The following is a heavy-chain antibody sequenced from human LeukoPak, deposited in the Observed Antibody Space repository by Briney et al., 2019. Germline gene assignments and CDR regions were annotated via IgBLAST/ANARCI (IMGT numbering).Heavy chain of an antibody. J-gene: IGHJ3*02. D-gene: IGHD1-14*01. V-gene: IGHV3-48*01. CDR3: ARGGNHYNEAFDI. Sequence: GGSLRLSCAASGFTFSSYSMNLVRQAPGKGLEWVSYIISSSSTIYYADSVKGRFTISRDNAKNSLYLQMNSLRAEDTAVYYCARGGNHYNEAFDIWGQGTMVTVSS. CDR1: GFTFSSYS. CDR2: IISSSSTI.